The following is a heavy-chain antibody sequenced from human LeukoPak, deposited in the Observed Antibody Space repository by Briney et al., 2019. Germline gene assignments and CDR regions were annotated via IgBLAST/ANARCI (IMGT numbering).Heavy chain of an antibody. CDR3: AKMVVATYC. V-gene: IGHV3-30*18. CDR2: ISYDGSNK. Sequence: PGGSLRLSCAASGFTFSIYGMHWLRRAPGKVLEWVAVISYDGSNKYYADSVKGRFTISRDNSKNTLYLQMISLRAEDTAMYYCAKMVVATYCWGQGTLVTVSS. CDR1: GFTFSIYG. J-gene: IGHJ4*02. D-gene: IGHD2-15*01.